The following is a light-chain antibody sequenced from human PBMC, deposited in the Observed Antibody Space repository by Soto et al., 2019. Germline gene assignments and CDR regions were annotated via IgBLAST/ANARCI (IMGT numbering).Light chain of an antibody. CDR1: QSVSGSY. CDR3: QQYGRLPPYT. Sequence: EIVLTQSPGTLSLSPGERATLSCRASQSVSGSYLAWYQQKPGQSPRLLIYGSSDRATGIPDRFSGSGSGTDFTLTISRVEPEDFAVYYCQQYGRLPPYTFGQGTKLEIK. CDR2: GSS. J-gene: IGKJ2*01. V-gene: IGKV3-20*01.